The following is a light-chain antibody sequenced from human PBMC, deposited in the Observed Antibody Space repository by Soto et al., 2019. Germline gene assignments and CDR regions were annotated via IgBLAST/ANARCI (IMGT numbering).Light chain of an antibody. V-gene: IGKV3-20*01. Sequence: EIVLTQSPGTLSLSPWDRATLLCRSRQSLTNPYIAWYQQKPGQAPRLLIYDISSRATGIPDRFSGSVSGTDFTLTITRLEPEDFAVFYCQQYGSSEIIFGQGTRLEIK. J-gene: IGKJ5*01. CDR2: DIS. CDR1: QSLTNPY. CDR3: QQYGSSEII.